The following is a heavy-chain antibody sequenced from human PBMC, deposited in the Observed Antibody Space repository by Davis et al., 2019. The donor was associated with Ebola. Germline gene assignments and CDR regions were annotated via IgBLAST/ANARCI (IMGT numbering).Heavy chain of an antibody. Sequence: SETLSLTCAVSGGSISSSNWWSWVRQPPGKGLEWIGEIYHSGSTNYNPSLKSRVTISVDKSKNQFSLKLSSVTAADTAVYYCARGKRYFDWLLPFDYWGQGTLVTVSS. J-gene: IGHJ4*02. D-gene: IGHD3-9*01. CDR3: ARGKRYFDWLLPFDY. V-gene: IGHV4-4*02. CDR1: GGSISSSNW. CDR2: IYHSGST.